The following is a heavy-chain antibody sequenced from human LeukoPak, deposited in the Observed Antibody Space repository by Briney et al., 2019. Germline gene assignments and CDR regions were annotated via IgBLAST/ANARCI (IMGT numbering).Heavy chain of an antibody. J-gene: IGHJ4*02. CDR2: IYPDDADT. CDR1: GYSFTSYW. V-gene: IGHV5-51*01. Sequence: GGALKISFKVSGYSFTSYWIAWVRPMPGKGLEGMGIIYPDDADTTYSPSFEGQVTFSVDRFVSTAYLHWSSLKASDTAMYYCARQGELGVAGYDYWGQGTRVTVSS. D-gene: IGHD6-19*01. CDR3: ARQGELGVAGYDY.